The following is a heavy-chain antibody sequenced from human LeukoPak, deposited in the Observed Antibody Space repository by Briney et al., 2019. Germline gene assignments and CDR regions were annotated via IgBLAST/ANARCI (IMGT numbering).Heavy chain of an antibody. CDR1: GVSISSTIYY. CDR3: ARGNFDSTGGNYDY. CDR2: IYTSGST. V-gene: IGHV4-61*02. D-gene: IGHD3-22*01. Sequence: SETLSLTCTVSGVSISSTIYYWNWIRQPAGKGLEWLGRIYTSGSTNYNPSLKSRVTMSVDTSKNQFSLKLSSVTAADTAVYYCARGNFDSTGGNYDYWGQGTLVTVSS. J-gene: IGHJ4*02.